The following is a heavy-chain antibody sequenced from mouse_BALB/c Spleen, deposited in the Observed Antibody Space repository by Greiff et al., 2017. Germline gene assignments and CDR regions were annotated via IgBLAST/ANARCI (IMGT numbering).Heavy chain of an antibody. J-gene: IGHJ3*01. D-gene: IGHD2-4*01. CDR3: ARADYDYPWFAY. Sequence: EVQLQESGPGLVKPSQSLSLTCSVTGYSITSGYYWNWIRQFPGNKLEWMGYISYDGSNNYNPSLKNRISITRDTSKNQFFLKLNSVTTEDTATYYCARADYDYPWFAYWGQGTLVTVSA. CDR1: GYSITSGYY. CDR2: ISYDGSN. V-gene: IGHV3-6*02.